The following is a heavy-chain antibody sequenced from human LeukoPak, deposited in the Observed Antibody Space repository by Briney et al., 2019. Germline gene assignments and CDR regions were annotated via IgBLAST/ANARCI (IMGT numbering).Heavy chain of an antibody. Sequence: GGSLRLSCAASGFTVSSNYMSWVRQAPGKGLEWVSVIYSGGSTYYADSVKGRFIISRDNSKNTLYLQMNGLRAEDTAVYYCARAPSASDAFDIWGQGTMVTVSS. CDR2: IYSGGST. CDR1: GFTVSSNY. CDR3: ARAPSASDAFDI. V-gene: IGHV3-66*01. J-gene: IGHJ3*02. D-gene: IGHD6-25*01.